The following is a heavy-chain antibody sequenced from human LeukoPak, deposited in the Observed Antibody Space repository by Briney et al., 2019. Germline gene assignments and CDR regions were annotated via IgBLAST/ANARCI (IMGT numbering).Heavy chain of an antibody. V-gene: IGHV3-23*01. J-gene: IGHJ4*02. CDR2: ITGSGGST. CDR1: GFISNNYG. Sequence: GGSLRLSCAASGFISNNYGMSWVRQAPGKGLEWVSSITGSGGSTYYADSVKGRFTISRDNSKNTLYVQMNSLRAEDTAVYYCAKTGQFDYWGQGTLVTVSS. CDR3: AKTGQFDY.